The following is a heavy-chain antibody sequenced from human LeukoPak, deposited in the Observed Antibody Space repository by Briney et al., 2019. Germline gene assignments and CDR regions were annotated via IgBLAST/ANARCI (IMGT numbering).Heavy chain of an antibody. CDR2: INPNSGGT. CDR3: ARGYTSGWWLFDY. D-gene: IGHD6-19*01. CDR1: GYTFTGYY. V-gene: IGHV1-2*02. J-gene: IGHJ4*02. Sequence: ASVKVSCTASGYTFTGYYMHWVRQAPGQGLEWMGWINPNSGGTNYAQKFQGRVTMTRDTSISTAYMDLSRLRSDDTAVYYCARGYTSGWWLFDYWGQGTLVTVSS.